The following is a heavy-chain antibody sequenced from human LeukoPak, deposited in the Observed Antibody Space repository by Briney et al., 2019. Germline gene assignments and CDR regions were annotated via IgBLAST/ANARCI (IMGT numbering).Heavy chain of an antibody. V-gene: IGHV3-7*04. Sequence: GGSLRLSCAASGLTFRRYWMSWVRQAPRKGLEWVANITEDGSEKYYVDSVEGRFTISRDNAKNSLYLQMNSLRAEDTAVYYCARAEPGTGYYYGMDVWGQGTTVTVSS. J-gene: IGHJ6*02. CDR2: ITEDGSEK. D-gene: IGHD6-13*01. CDR1: GLTFRRYW. CDR3: ARAEPGTGYYYGMDV.